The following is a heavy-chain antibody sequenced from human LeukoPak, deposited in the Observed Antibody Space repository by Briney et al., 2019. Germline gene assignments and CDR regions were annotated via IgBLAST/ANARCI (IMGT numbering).Heavy chain of an antibody. CDR2: IYTSGST. CDR3: ARDFTIFRDALTYYYYYMDV. Sequence: SETLSLTYTASGGSISSYYWSWIRQPAGKGLEWIGRIYTSGSTNYNPSLKSRVTMSVDTSKNQFSLKLSSVTAADTAVYYCARDFTIFRDALTYYYYYMDVWGKGTTVTVSS. V-gene: IGHV4-4*07. D-gene: IGHD3-3*01. J-gene: IGHJ6*03. CDR1: GGSISSYY.